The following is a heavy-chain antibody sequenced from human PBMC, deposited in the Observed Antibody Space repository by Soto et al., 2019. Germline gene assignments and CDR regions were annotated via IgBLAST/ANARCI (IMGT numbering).Heavy chain of an antibody. CDR3: ARDLGDYDFWSGSIPGTY. D-gene: IGHD3-3*01. V-gene: IGHV1-18*04. Sequence: ASVKVSCKASGYTFTSYGSSWVRQAPGQGLEWMGWISAYNGNTNYAQKLQCRVTMTTDTSTSTAYRELRSLRSDDPAVYYCARDLGDYDFWSGSIPGTYWGQGTLVTVSS. CDR2: ISAYNGNT. CDR1: GYTFTSYG. J-gene: IGHJ4*02.